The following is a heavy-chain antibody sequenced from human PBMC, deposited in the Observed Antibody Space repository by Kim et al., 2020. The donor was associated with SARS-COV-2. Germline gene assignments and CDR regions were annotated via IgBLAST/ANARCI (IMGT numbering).Heavy chain of an antibody. J-gene: IGHJ6*02. CDR2: GT. CDR3: VREDTFYGMDV. Sequence: GTNYAQKFQGRVTLTRDTSISTAYMGLSSLRSDDTAVYYCVREDTFYGMDVWGQGTTVTVSS. V-gene: IGHV1-2*02. D-gene: IGHD3-16*01.